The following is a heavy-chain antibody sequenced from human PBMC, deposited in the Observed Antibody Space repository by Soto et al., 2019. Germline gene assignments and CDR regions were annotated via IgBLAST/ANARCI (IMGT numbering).Heavy chain of an antibody. D-gene: IGHD3-16*02. V-gene: IGHV4-39*01. J-gene: IGHJ6*02. Sequence: SETLSLTCTVSGGSISSSSYYWGWIRQPPGKGLEWIGSIYYSGSTYYNPSLKSRVTISVDTSKNQFSLKLSSVTAADTAVYYCARHLYRIEDYGMDVWGQGTPVTVSS. CDR1: GGSISSSSYY. CDR3: ARHLYRIEDYGMDV. CDR2: IYYSGST.